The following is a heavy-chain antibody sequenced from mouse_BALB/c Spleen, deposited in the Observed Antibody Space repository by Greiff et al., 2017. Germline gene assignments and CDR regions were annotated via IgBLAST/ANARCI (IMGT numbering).Heavy chain of an antibody. J-gene: IGHJ2*01. Sequence: EVQLQQSGPELVKPGASVKMSCKASGYTFTDYYMKWVKQSPGKSLEWIGDINPNNGDTFYNQKFKGKATLTVDKSSSTAYMQLNSLTSEDSAVYYCARSHYYGSSFDYWGQGTTLTVSS. V-gene: IGHV1-26*01. CDR3: ARSHYYGSSFDY. D-gene: IGHD1-1*01. CDR1: GYTFTDYY. CDR2: INPNNGDT.